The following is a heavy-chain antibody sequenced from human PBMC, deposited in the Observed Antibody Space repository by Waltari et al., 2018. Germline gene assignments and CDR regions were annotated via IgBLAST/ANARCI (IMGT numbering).Heavy chain of an antibody. J-gene: IGHJ4*02. CDR1: GHSVHNDFY. D-gene: IGHD6-25*01. CDR2: IYHTGSA. V-gene: IGHV4-38-2*02. Sequence: QVQLRESGPGLVRSSETLSLTCTVSGHSVHNDFYWAWIRQSPGGGLEWIASIYHTGSANYNSSLKSRVSISTDMSTKQFCLTLKQLTAADTAVYYCAEEGNTTAGLFDSWGQGTLVTVSS. CDR3: AEEGNTTAGLFDS.